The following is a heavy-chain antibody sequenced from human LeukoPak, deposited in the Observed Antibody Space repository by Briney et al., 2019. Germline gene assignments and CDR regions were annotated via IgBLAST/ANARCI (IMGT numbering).Heavy chain of an antibody. CDR1: GFTFSSYA. D-gene: IGHD3-9*01. Sequence: QTGRSLRLSCAASGFTFSSYAMHWARQAPGKGLEWVAVISYDGSNKYYADSVKGRFTISRDNSKNTLYLQMNSLRAEDTAVYYCARDSWVTYDILTGCIDYWGQGTLVTVSS. V-gene: IGHV3-30*04. CDR3: ARDSWVTYDILTGCIDY. CDR2: ISYDGSNK. J-gene: IGHJ4*02.